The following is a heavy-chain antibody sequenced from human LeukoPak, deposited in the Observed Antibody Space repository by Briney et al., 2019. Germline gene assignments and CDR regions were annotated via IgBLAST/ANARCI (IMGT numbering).Heavy chain of an antibody. CDR3: AKRGDSGSYHYYYYGMDV. CDR1: GFTFSSYA. D-gene: IGHD1-26*01. J-gene: IGHJ6*02. Sequence: GGSLRLSCAASGFTFSSYAMSWVRQAPGKGLEWVSAISGSGGSTYYADSVKGRFTISRDNSKNTLYLQMNSLRAEDTAVYYCAKRGDSGSYHYYYYGMDVWGQGTTVTVPS. V-gene: IGHV3-23*01. CDR2: ISGSGGST.